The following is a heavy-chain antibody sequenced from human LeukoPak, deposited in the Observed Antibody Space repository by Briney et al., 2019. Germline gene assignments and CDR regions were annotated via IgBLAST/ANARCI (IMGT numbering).Heavy chain of an antibody. V-gene: IGHV4-59*08. CDR1: GGSISSYY. Sequence: SETLSLTCTVSGGSISSYYWSWIRQPPGKGLEWIGYIYYSGSTNYNPSLKSRVTISVDTSKNQFPLKLSSVTAADTAVYYCARGRIADYWGQGTLVTVSS. J-gene: IGHJ4*02. CDR2: IYYSGST. CDR3: ARGRIADY. D-gene: IGHD2-15*01.